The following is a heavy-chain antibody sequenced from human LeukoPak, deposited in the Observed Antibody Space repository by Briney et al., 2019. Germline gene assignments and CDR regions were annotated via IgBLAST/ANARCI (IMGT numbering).Heavy chain of an antibody. V-gene: IGHV3-21*01. CDR3: ARWLQVSDY. CDR2: ISSSSSYI. D-gene: IGHD5-12*01. Sequence: GGSLRLSCAASGFTFSSYSMNWVRQAPGKGLEWVSSISSSSSYIYHADSVRGRFTISRDNAKNSLYLQMNSLRAEDTAVYYCARWLQVSDYWGQGTLVTVSS. CDR1: GFTFSSYS. J-gene: IGHJ4*02.